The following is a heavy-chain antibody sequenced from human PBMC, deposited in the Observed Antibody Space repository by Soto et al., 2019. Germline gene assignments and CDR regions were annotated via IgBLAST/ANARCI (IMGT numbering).Heavy chain of an antibody. CDR3: TRGASGRYPNTLDY. CDR1: GLTVSTNY. CDR2: IYSDGST. Sequence: EVKLVESGGGLVQPGGSLRLSCAASGLTVSTNYMSWVRQTPRKGLEWVSVIYSDGSTYYQDSVRGRFTISRDNSKNTVYLQMNSLRVEDTAVYYCTRGASGRYPNTLDYWGQGTLVTVSS. D-gene: IGHD1-26*01. J-gene: IGHJ4*02. V-gene: IGHV3-66*01.